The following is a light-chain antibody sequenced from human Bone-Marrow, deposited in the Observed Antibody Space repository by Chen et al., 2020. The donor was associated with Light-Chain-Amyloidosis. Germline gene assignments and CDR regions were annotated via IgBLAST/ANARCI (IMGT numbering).Light chain of an antibody. V-gene: IGLV3-25*03. CDR2: RDT. Sequence: SHEMTQQPSLPVSPGQTARSTCPGDDLPTKYAYWYQQKPGQAPVLVIHRDTERPSGISERFSGSSSGTTATLTISGVQAEDEADYHCQSADSSGTYEVIFGGGTKLTVL. CDR3: QSADSSGTYEVI. J-gene: IGLJ2*01. CDR1: DLPTKY.